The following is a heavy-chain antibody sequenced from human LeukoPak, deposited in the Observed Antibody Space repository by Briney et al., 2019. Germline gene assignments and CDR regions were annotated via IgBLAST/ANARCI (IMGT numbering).Heavy chain of an antibody. CDR1: GYSFTNYW. CDR3: ARQSPRTPIDY. CDR2: IYPGDSDT. Sequence: GESLKISCKGSGYSFTNYWIGWVRQMPGKGLEWMGIIYPGDSDTRYSPSFQGQVTISADKSINTAYLQWTSPKASDTAMYYCARQSPRTPIDYWGQGTLVTVSS. J-gene: IGHJ4*02. V-gene: IGHV5-51*01.